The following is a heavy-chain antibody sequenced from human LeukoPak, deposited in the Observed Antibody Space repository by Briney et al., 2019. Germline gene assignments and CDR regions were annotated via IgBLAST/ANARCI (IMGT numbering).Heavy chain of an antibody. Sequence: ASVTVSCKASGYTFTSYDISWVRQAPGQGLEWMGWISAYNGNTKYAQKLQGRVTMTTDTSTNTAYMELRSLRSDDTAVYYCAGTGYGDYLSYGMDVWGQGTTVTVSS. V-gene: IGHV1-18*04. D-gene: IGHD4-17*01. CDR2: ISAYNGNT. CDR1: GYTFTSYD. CDR3: AGTGYGDYLSYGMDV. J-gene: IGHJ6*02.